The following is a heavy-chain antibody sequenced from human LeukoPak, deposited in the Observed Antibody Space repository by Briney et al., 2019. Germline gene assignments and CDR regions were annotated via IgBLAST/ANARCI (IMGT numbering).Heavy chain of an antibody. CDR3: ARGTLGMGYYYYYMDV. Sequence: SETLSLTCAVAGGSISSYYWSWIRQPPGKGLEWIGYIYYSGSTNYNPSLKSRVTISVDTSKNQFSLKLSSVTAADTAVYYCARGTLGMGYYYYYMDVWGKGTTVTISS. D-gene: IGHD1-14*01. CDR2: IYYSGST. CDR1: GGSISSYY. J-gene: IGHJ6*03. V-gene: IGHV4-59*01.